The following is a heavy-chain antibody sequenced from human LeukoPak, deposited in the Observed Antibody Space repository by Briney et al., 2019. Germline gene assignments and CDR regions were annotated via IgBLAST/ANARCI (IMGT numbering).Heavy chain of an antibody. D-gene: IGHD2/OR15-2a*01. Sequence: GGSLRLSCTASGFTLSSYEMSWIRQAPGKGLEWVSSISSTSNYIYYADSVKGRFTISRDNAKNSLYLQMKSLRAEDTAVYYCARGKTSQNIVTRKTYNWFDPWGQGTLVTVSS. J-gene: IGHJ5*02. CDR1: GFTLSSYE. CDR3: ARGKTSQNIVTRKTYNWFDP. V-gene: IGHV3-21*01. CDR2: ISSTSNYI.